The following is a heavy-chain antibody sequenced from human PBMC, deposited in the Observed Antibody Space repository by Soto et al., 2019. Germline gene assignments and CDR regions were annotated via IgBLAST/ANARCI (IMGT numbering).Heavy chain of an antibody. CDR3: ARGRGYSYGPYYFDY. V-gene: IGHV4-31*03. CDR1: GGSISSEGYY. D-gene: IGHD5-18*01. CDR2: IYYSGTT. Sequence: SETLSLTCTVSGGSISSEGYYWSWFRQLPGKGLEWIGDIYYSGTTYHNPSLRSRLTISGDASKNQFSLKLSSVTAADTALYYCARGRGYSYGPYYFDYWGQGTLVTVS. J-gene: IGHJ4*02.